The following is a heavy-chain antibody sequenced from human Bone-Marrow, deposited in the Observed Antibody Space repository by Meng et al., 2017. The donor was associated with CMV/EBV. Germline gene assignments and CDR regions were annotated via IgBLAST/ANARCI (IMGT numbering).Heavy chain of an antibody. V-gene: IGHV3-7*01. Sequence: GGSLRLSCAASGSTFSSYWMSWVRQAPGKGLEWVANIKQDGSEKYYADSVKGRFTISRDNSKNTLYLQMNSLRAEDTAVYYCAKDLGFYDFWDDYSTVYTMDVWGQGTSVTVSS. CDR3: AKDLGFYDFWDDYSTVYTMDV. D-gene: IGHD3-3*01. J-gene: IGHJ6*02. CDR1: GSTFSSYW. CDR2: IKQDGSEK.